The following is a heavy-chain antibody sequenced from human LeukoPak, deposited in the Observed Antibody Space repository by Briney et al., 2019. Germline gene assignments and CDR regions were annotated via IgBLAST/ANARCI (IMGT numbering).Heavy chain of an antibody. CDR1: GFTFSSYW. Sequence: GGSLRLSCAASGFTFSSYWMSWVRQAPGKGLERVANIKQDGSEKYYVDSVKGRFTISRDNAKNSLYLQMNSLRAEDTAVYYCTRGQPADVDTAMVFSYWGQGTLVTVSS. CDR3: TRGQPADVDTAMVFSY. CDR2: IKQDGSEK. V-gene: IGHV3-7*01. D-gene: IGHD5-18*01. J-gene: IGHJ4*02.